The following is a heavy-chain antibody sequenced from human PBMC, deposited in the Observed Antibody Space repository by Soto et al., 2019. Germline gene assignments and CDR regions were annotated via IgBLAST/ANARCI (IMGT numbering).Heavy chain of an antibody. CDR2: VFPGDSET. V-gene: IGHV5-51*01. J-gene: IGHJ4*02. Sequence: GESLKISCQVSGYTFTNYWVAWVRQMPGKGLEWMGIVFPGDSETRYSPSFQGQVTFSADQSTSTAFLKWNSLRASDTAVYYCASRKLHCRGASCYGTNDLDYWRQGTKVTVSS. CDR3: ASRKLHCRGASCYGTNDLDY. D-gene: IGHD2-15*01. CDR1: GYTFTNYW.